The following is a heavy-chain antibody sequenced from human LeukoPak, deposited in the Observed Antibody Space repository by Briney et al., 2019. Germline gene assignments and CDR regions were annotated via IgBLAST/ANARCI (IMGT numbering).Heavy chain of an antibody. CDR3: AKQVGFWSGYYDY. J-gene: IGHJ4*02. Sequence: GGSLRLSCAASGFTFSSYAMSWVRQAPGKGLEWVSAISGSGGSTYYADSVRGRFTISRDNSKNTLYLQMNSLRAEDTAVYYCAKQVGFWSGYYDYWGQGTLVTVSS. CDR1: GFTFSSYA. V-gene: IGHV3-23*01. CDR2: ISGSGGST. D-gene: IGHD3-3*01.